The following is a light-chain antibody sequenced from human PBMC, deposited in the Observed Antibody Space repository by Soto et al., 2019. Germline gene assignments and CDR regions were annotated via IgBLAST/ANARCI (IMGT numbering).Light chain of an antibody. CDR3: QQRSRWTRT. CDR1: QSVSSY. J-gene: IGKJ2*01. CDR2: DAS. Sequence: EIVLTQSPATLSLSPGERATLSCRASQSVSSYLAWYQQKPGQTPRLLIYDASNRATGIPARFSGSGSGTDFTLTISSLEPEDFAVYYCQQRSRWTRTFGHGTKLEIK. V-gene: IGKV3-11*01.